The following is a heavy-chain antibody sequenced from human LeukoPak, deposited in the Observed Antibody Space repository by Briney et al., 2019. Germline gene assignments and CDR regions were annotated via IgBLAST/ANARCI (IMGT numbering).Heavy chain of an antibody. CDR1: GFTFSSYE. Sequence: QSGGSLRLSCAASGFTFSSYEMDWVRQAPGKGLEWVSYISSSGSTTYYADPVKGRFTISRDNARNSLYLQMNSLRAEDTAVYYCAAVTTTGVWYFDYWGQGTLVTVSS. D-gene: IGHD4-11*01. V-gene: IGHV3-48*03. CDR3: AAVTTTGVWYFDY. CDR2: ISSSGSTT. J-gene: IGHJ4*02.